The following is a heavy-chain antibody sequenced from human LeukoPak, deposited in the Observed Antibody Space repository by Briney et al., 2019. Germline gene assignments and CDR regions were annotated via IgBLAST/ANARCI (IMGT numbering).Heavy chain of an antibody. J-gene: IGHJ4*02. CDR1: SGSINSYY. Sequence: SETLSLTCTVSSGSINSYYWGWVRQPAGRGLEWIGRIYITGTTHYNPSLKSRLTMSVDTSKRQFSLNLRSVTAADTAIYFCARHGYTASHYFLDYWGQGILVTVSS. V-gene: IGHV4-4*07. D-gene: IGHD3-16*01. CDR2: IYITGTT. CDR3: ARHGYTASHYFLDY.